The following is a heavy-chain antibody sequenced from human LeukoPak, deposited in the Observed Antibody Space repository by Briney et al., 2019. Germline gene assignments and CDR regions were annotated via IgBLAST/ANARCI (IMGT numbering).Heavy chain of an antibody. CDR3: ARGNWNYVVDY. Sequence: SVKVSCKASGGTFSSYAISWVRQAPGQGLEWMGGIIPISGSANYAQKFQGRVTITTDESTSTAYMELSSLRSEDTAVYYCARGNWNYVVDYWGQGTLVTVSS. V-gene: IGHV1-69*05. D-gene: IGHD1-7*01. J-gene: IGHJ4*02. CDR1: GGTFSSYA. CDR2: IIPISGSA.